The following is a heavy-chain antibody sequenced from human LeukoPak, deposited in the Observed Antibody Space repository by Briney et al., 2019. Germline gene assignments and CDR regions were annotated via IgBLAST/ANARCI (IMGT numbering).Heavy chain of an antibody. J-gene: IGHJ4*02. CDR2: ISAYNGNT. V-gene: IGHV1-18*04. Sequence: ASVKVSCKPSGYDFSIYTLNWVRQAPGQGPEWMGWISAYNGNTNYVQKFQGRVTMTTDTSTTTAYMELRSLRSDDTAVYYCARDTIHGDDYVFDYWGQGTLVTVSS. CDR1: GYDFSIYT. CDR3: ARDTIHGDDYVFDY. D-gene: IGHD3-10*02.